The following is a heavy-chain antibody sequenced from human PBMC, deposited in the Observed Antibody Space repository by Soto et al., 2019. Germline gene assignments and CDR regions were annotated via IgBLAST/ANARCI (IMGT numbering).Heavy chain of an antibody. CDR1: GFSVSGSY. CDR3: ARSKVD. J-gene: IGHJ4*02. Sequence: DVQVVESGGGLVQPGGSLRLSCAVSGFSVSGSYMCWVRQAPGKGLEWVSGVYSGGNAYYADSVKGRFTISRDNSRNTLFLQMNSLRVEDTAVYYCARSKVDWGQGTLVTVSS. D-gene: IGHD4-4*01. CDR2: VYSGGNA. V-gene: IGHV3-66*01.